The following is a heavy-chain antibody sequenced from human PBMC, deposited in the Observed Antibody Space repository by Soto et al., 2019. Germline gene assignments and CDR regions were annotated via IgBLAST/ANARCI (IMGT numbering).Heavy chain of an antibody. CDR2: IIPTLGTP. D-gene: IGHD3-3*01. Sequence: QVQLVQSGAEVKKPGSSVKVSCKASGGTFSTHAISWVRQAPGQGLEWLGGIIPTLGTPNYAQKFQGRGTVPADEYTSTAYMEWSRLTSEDTAVYYCARAAFRSGYYGYYYGMDVWGQGTAVNV. CDR3: ARAAFRSGYYGYYYGMDV. J-gene: IGHJ6*02. V-gene: IGHV1-69*01. CDR1: GGTFSTHA.